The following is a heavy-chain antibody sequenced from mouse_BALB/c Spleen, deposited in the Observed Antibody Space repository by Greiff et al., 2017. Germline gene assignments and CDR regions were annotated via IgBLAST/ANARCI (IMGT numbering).Heavy chain of an antibody. CDR3: ARNTYGSSYDAMDY. D-gene: IGHD1-1*01. V-gene: IGHV1-87*01. Sequence: QVQLQQSGAELARPGASVKLSCKASGYTFTSYWMQWVKQRPGQGLEWIGAIYPGDGDTRYTQKFKGKATLTADKSSSTAYMQLSSLASEDSAVYYCARNTYGSSYDAMDYWGQGTSVTVSS. CDR2: IYPGDGDT. CDR1: GYTFTSYW. J-gene: IGHJ4*01.